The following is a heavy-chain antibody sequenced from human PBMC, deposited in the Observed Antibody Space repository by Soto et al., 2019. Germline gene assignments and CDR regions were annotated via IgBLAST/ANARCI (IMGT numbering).Heavy chain of an antibody. CDR3: ARDGYYYDRRGDPGSYYYFGMDV. CDR1: GYSFTSYW. V-gene: IGHV5-51*01. CDR2: IYPGDSDT. D-gene: IGHD3-22*01. J-gene: IGHJ6*02. Sequence: GESLKISCKGSGYSFTSYWIGWVRQMPGKGLEWTGIIYPGDSDTRYSPSFQGQVTISADKSISTAYLQWSSLKASDTAMYYCARDGYYYDRRGDPGSYYYFGMDVWGQGTTVTVSS.